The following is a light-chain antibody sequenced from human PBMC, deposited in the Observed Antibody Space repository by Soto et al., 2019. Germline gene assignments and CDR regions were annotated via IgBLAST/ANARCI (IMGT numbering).Light chain of an antibody. J-gene: IGKJ1*01. CDR2: GAS. V-gene: IGKV3-20*01. Sequence: TQSPATLSLSPGEGATLSCRASQNIRNNLACYQQKPGQAPRLLLYGASSRATGIPDRFSGSGSGTDFTLTISRLEPEDFAVYYCQQYGSSLPWTFGQGTKVDIK. CDR1: QNIRNN. CDR3: QQYGSSLPWT.